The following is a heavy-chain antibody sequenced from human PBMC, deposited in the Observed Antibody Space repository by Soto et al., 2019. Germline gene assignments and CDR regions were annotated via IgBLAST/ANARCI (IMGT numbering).Heavy chain of an antibody. CDR1: GLTFSSYA. CDR3: AKDLSSSPQYYFDY. J-gene: IGHJ4*02. CDR2: ISGSGGST. D-gene: IGHD6-6*01. V-gene: IGHV3-23*01. Sequence: GGSLRLSFAASGLTFSSYAVSWVRHAPVKGLEWVSAISGSGGSTYYADSVKGRFTISRDNSKNTLYLQMNSLRAEDTAVYYCAKDLSSSPQYYFDYWGEGTLVTVSS.